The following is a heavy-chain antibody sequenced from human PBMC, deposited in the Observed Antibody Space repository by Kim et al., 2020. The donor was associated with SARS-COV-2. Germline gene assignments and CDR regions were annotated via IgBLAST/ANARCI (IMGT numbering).Heavy chain of an antibody. J-gene: IGHJ6*02. Sequence: GGSLRLSCEASGFTFSDYWMHWVRQTPGRGLEWVSRINFEGTRIAYADSVKGRFNISRDNTKNTMYLQMNSLRAEDTAVYYCARGDPPYYDTLSGYVNYYYGMDVWGPGTTVIVSS. CDR3: ARGDPPYYDTLSGYVNYYYGMDV. CDR1: GFTFSDYW. V-gene: IGHV3-74*01. CDR2: INFEGTRI. D-gene: IGHD3-9*01.